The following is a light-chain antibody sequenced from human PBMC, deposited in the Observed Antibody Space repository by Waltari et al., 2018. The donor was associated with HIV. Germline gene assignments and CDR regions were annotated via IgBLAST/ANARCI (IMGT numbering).Light chain of an antibody. Sequence: QSALTQPASVSGSPGQSITISYTGTSSDIGGYNYVSWYQQHPGKAPKLMISDVSHRPSGVSNRFSGSKSGNTASLTISGLQAEDEADYYCSSYTSSSTLGVFGSGTKVTVL. CDR2: DVS. CDR3: SSYTSSSTLGV. J-gene: IGLJ1*01. CDR1: SSDIGGYNY. V-gene: IGLV2-14*03.